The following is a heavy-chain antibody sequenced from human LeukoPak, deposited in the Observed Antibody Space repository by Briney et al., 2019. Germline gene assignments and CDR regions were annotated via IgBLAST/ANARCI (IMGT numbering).Heavy chain of an antibody. CDR2: ISTSSRYI. CDR3: ARDWGSWDFYF. CDR1: GFTFSSHN. D-gene: IGHD6-13*01. V-gene: IGHV3-21*01. J-gene: IGHJ4*02. Sequence: GGSLRLSCAASGFTFSSHNMNWVRQAPGKRLEWVSSISTSSRYIYYAHSAKGRFTTSRDNAKKSLYNQMKSARAEATALYFSARDWGSWDFYFWGQGTLVTVSS.